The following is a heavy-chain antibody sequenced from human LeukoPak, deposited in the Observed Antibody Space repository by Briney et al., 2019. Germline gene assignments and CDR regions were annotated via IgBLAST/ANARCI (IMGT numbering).Heavy chain of an antibody. CDR3: ARESTVVDDYYYYGMDV. CDR1: GGSISTYY. Sequence: SETLSLTCTVSGGSISTYYWSWIRQPPGKGLEWIGYIYYSGSTNYNPSLKGRVTISVDTSKNQFSLTLSSVTAADTAVYYCARESTVVDDYYYYGMDVWGQGTTVTVSS. CDR2: IYYSGST. D-gene: IGHD3-22*01. J-gene: IGHJ6*02. V-gene: IGHV4-59*01.